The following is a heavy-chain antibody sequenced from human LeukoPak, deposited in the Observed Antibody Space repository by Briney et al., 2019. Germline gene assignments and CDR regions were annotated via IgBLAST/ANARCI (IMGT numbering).Heavy chain of an antibody. Sequence: SETLSLTCTVSGGSISSSSYYWGWIRQPPGKGLEWIGSIYYSGSTNYNPSLKSRVTISVDTSKNQFSLKLSSVTAADTAVYYCARVALMVHYGSGSYSHWGQGTLVTVSS. V-gene: IGHV4-39*07. D-gene: IGHD3-10*01. J-gene: IGHJ4*02. CDR1: GGSISSSSYY. CDR3: ARVALMVHYGSGSYSH. CDR2: IYYSGST.